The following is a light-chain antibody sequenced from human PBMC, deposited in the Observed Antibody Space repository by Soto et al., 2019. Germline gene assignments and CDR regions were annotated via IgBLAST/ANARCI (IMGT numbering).Light chain of an antibody. CDR3: QKYNSAPYT. CDR2: AAS. Sequence: DIQMTQSPSSLSASVGDRVTITCRASQGISNSLAWYQQKPGKVPKLLIYAASTLQSGATSRFSGSGSGTDFTLTISSLQPEDVATYDCQKYNSAPYTFGQGTKLEIK. V-gene: IGKV1-27*01. CDR1: QGISNS. J-gene: IGKJ2*01.